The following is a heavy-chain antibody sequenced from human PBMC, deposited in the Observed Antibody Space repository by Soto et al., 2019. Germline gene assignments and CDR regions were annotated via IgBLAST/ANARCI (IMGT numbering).Heavy chain of an antibody. V-gene: IGHV3-33*01. CDR1: GFTFSSYG. CDR3: ARDGTTPLTGYSSGWYLGY. J-gene: IGHJ4*02. D-gene: IGHD6-19*01. Sequence: QVQLVESGGGVVQPGRSLRLSCAASGFTFSSYGMHWVRRAPGKGLEWVAVIWYDGSNKYYADSVKGRFTISRDNSKNTRYLQMNSLRAEDTAVYYCARDGTTPLTGYSSGWYLGYWGQGTLVTVSS. CDR2: IWYDGSNK.